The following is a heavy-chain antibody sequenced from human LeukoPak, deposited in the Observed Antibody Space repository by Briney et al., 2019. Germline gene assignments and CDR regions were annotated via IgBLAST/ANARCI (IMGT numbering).Heavy chain of an antibody. J-gene: IGHJ4*02. CDR3: ARGGRSEYYGSGSHDC. V-gene: IGHV4-59*12. CDR1: GGSISSYY. D-gene: IGHD3-10*01. CDR2: IYYSGST. Sequence: SETLSLTCTVSGGSISSYYWSWIRQPPGKGLEWIGYIYYSGSTNYNPSLKSRVTISVDTSKNQFSLKLSSVTAADTAVYYCARGGRSEYYGSGSHDCWGQGTLVTVSS.